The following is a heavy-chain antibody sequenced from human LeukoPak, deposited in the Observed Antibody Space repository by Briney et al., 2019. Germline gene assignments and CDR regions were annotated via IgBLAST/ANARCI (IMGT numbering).Heavy chain of an antibody. J-gene: IGHJ3*02. Sequence: SETLSLNCAVFGGSFTGYYWSWIRQSPGRGLDWIGEVNPSGSTNYNPSFKSRVTISVDTSKNQFSLRLSSVTAADTAVYYCARDPSRVRTKRWGDMVRGVYDAFDIWGQGTMVTVSS. D-gene: IGHD3-10*01. CDR2: VNPSGST. V-gene: IGHV4-34*01. CDR1: GGSFTGYY. CDR3: ARDPSRVRTKRWGDMVRGVYDAFDI.